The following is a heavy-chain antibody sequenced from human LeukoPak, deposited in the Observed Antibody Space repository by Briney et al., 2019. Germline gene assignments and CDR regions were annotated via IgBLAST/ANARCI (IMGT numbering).Heavy chain of an antibody. Sequence: PGRSLRLSCAASGFTFSTYWMHWVRQAPGKGLVWVSRINSDGSSTSYADSVKGRFTISRDNAKNTVYLQMNSLRAEDTAVYYCAREYFYGTGLIDYWGQGTLVTVSS. D-gene: IGHD3-10*01. V-gene: IGHV3-74*01. CDR2: INSDGSST. CDR1: GFTFSTYW. J-gene: IGHJ4*02. CDR3: AREYFYGTGLIDY.